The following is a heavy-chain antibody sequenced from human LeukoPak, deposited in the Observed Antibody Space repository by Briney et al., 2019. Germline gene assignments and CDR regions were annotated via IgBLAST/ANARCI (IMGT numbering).Heavy chain of an antibody. CDR2: MNPNSGNT. CDR1: GYTFTSYD. Sequence: ASVTVSCTASGYTFTSYDINWVRQATGQALEGMGGMNPNSGNTGYPQKFQGRATITRNTSISTAYLELNSLTSEDTAVYFCARDRVGVGGNGWENWGQGTLVTVSS. V-gene: IGHV1-8*03. CDR3: ARDRVGVGGNGWEN. D-gene: IGHD1-26*01. J-gene: IGHJ4*02.